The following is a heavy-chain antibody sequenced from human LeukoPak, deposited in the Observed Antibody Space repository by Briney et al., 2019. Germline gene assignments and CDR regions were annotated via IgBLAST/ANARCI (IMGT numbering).Heavy chain of an antibody. CDR1: GGSFSGYY. CDR3: ARVTISNYYYGMDV. CDR2: INHSGST. J-gene: IGHJ6*02. D-gene: IGHD3-3*01. V-gene: IGHV4-34*01. Sequence: SETLSLTCAVYGGSFSGYYWSWIRQPPGKGLEWIGEINHSGSTNYNPSLKSRVTISVDTSKNQFSLKLSSVTAADTAVYYCARVTISNYYYGMDVWGQGTTVTVSS.